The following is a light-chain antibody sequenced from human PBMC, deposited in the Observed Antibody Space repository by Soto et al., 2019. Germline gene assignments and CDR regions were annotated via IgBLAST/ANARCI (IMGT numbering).Light chain of an antibody. CDR2: XXX. Sequence: QSVLTQPPSVSGAPGQRVTISCTGSSSNIGAGYDVHWYQQLPGTAPXLLIXXXXXXXXXXXXXFXGXXSGXXXXXXXXGXQAEDEADYYCQSYDSSLSGAVFGGGTQLTVL. V-gene: IGLV1-40*01. CDR1: SSNIGAGYD. CDR3: QSYDSSLSGAV. J-gene: IGLJ7*01.